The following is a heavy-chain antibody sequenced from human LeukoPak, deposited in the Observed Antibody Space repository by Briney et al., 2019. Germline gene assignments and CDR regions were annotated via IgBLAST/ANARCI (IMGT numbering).Heavy chain of an antibody. CDR3: ARRYYDFWSGSHDAFDI. CDR2: INHSGST. V-gene: IGHV4-34*01. Sequence: SETLSLTCAVYGGSFSGYYWSWIRQPPGKGLEWIGEINHSGSTNYNPSLKSRVTISVDTSKNQFSLKLGSVTAADTAVYYCARRYYDFWSGSHDAFDIWGQGTMLTVSS. J-gene: IGHJ3*02. CDR1: GGSFSGYY. D-gene: IGHD3-3*01.